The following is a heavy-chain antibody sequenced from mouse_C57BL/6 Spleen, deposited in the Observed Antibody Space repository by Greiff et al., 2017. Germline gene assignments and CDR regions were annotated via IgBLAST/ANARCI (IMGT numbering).Heavy chain of an antibody. CDR2: ISYSGST. Sequence: DVQLQESGPGMVKPSQSLSLTCTVTGYSITSGYDWHWIRHFPGNKLEWMGYISYSGSTNYNPSLKSRISITHDTSKNHFFLKLNSVTTEDTATYYCAYDGDGNWYFDVWGTGTTVTVSS. CDR3: AYDGDGNWYFDV. J-gene: IGHJ1*03. V-gene: IGHV3-1*01. D-gene: IGHD2-12*01. CDR1: GYSITSGYD.